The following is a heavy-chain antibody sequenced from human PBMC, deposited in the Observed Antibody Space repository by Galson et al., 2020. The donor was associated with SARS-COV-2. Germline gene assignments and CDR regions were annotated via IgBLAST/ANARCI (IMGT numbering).Heavy chain of an antibody. V-gene: IGHV1-18*01. Sequence: ASVKVSCKASGFTFTHFGFSWVRQAPGQGLEWLGWVGIYNGHTNHTNYAQKVQGRVTMITDTSTSTAYMELRSLRSDDTAVYYCARDRGYNPDDFDIWGQGTMVTVSS. CDR3: ARDRGYNPDDFDI. D-gene: IGHD5-12*01. J-gene: IGHJ3*02. CDR1: GFTFTHFG. CDR2: VGIYNGHTNHT.